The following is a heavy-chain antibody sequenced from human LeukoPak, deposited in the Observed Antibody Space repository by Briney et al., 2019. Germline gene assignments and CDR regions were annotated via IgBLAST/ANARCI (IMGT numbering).Heavy chain of an antibody. J-gene: IGHJ3*02. CDR1: GFTFSSYA. V-gene: IGHV3-23*01. Sequence: GGSLRLSCAASGFTFSSYAMSWVRQAPGKGLEWVLAISDSGGSTYYADSVKGRFSISRDNSKNTLYLQMNSLRAEDTAVYYCAKVSGSSWYGGAFDIWGQGTMVTVSS. CDR3: AKVSGSSWYGGAFDI. D-gene: IGHD6-13*01. CDR2: ISDSGGST.